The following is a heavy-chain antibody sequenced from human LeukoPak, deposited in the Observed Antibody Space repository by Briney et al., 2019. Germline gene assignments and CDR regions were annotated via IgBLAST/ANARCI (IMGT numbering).Heavy chain of an antibody. CDR3: ARADRLHGGPYLIGP. D-gene: IGHD2-21*01. V-gene: IGHV1-2*02. J-gene: IGHJ5*02. Sequence: ASVKVSCKTSGYSFTYYYMHWVRQAPGQGLEWMGWINPSSGGTSSAQKFQGRVTMTRGTSITTVYMEVRWLTSDDTAVYYCARADRLHGGPYLIGPWGQGTLVTVSS. CDR1: GYSFTYYY. CDR2: INPSSGGT.